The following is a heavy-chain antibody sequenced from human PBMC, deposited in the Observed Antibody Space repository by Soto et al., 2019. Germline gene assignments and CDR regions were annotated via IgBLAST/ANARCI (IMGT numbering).Heavy chain of an antibody. D-gene: IGHD1-1*01. CDR1: GDSVSSNNAA. Sequence: TLSLTCAISGDSVSSNNAAWNWFRQSPSRGLEWLGRTYYRSKWYNDSAVSVRSRLIINPDTSKNQFSLQLNSVTPEDTAVYYCARVGSTGWRLDYWGQGTLVTVSS. V-gene: IGHV6-1*01. CDR3: ARVGSTGWRLDY. CDR2: TYYRSKWYN. J-gene: IGHJ4*02.